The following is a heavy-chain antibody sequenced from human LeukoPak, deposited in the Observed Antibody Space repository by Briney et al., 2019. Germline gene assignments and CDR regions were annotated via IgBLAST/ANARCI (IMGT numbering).Heavy chain of an antibody. Sequence: GRSLGLSCAASGFTFSSYGMHWVRQAPGKGLEWVAVISYDGSNKYYADSVKGRFTISRDNSKNTLYLQMNSLRAEDTAVYYCANYVDYWGQGTLVTVSS. CDR3: ANYVDY. CDR2: ISYDGSNK. V-gene: IGHV3-30*18. CDR1: GFTFSSYG. J-gene: IGHJ4*02.